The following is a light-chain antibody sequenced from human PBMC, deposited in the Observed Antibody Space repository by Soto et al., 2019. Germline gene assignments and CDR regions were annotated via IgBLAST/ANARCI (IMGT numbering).Light chain of an antibody. CDR3: AAWDDSLTGVL. V-gene: IGLV1-47*01. CDR1: SSNIGSNY. CDR2: KNN. Sequence: QSVLTQPPSASGTPGQRVTISCSGSSSNIGSNYVYWYQQLAGTAPKLLIYKNNQRPSGVPDRFSGSKSGTSASLAISGLRSEDEAAYYCAAWDDSLTGVLFGGGTKLTVL. J-gene: IGLJ2*01.